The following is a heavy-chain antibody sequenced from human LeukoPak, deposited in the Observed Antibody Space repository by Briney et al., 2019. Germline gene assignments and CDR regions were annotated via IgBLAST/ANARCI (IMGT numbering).Heavy chain of an antibody. D-gene: IGHD2-8*02. CDR1: EFMSSAFW. Sequence: PGGSLRLSCAASEFMSSAFWMTWVRRPPGKGLEWVANINKDGTEKEYVDSVKGRFSIFRDNAKNSVFLQMNSLRAEDTAVYYCAIFAGAVPGNLLLWGKGTTVIVSA. V-gene: IGHV3-7*01. J-gene: IGHJ6*04. CDR3: AIFAGAVPGNLLL. CDR2: INKDGTEK.